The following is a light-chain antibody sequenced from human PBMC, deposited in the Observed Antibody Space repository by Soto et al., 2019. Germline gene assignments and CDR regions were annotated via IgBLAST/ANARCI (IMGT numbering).Light chain of an antibody. CDR2: LGS. CDR3: MQALETTPT. Sequence: DIVMTPSPLSLSVTPGEPASTSCRSSQSLLHSNGYNYLDWYLQRPGQSPQLLIYLGSDRASGVPDRFSGSGSGTDFTLKISRVEAEDVGVYYCMQALETTPTFGQGTRLEIK. J-gene: IGKJ5*01. V-gene: IGKV2-28*01. CDR1: QSLLHSNGYNY.